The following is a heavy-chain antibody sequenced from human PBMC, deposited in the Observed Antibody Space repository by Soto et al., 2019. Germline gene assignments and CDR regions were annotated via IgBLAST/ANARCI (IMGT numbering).Heavy chain of an antibody. CDR1: GGTFSSYT. V-gene: IGHV1-69*08. CDR2: IIPIIGIA. Sequence: QVQLVQSGAEVKKPGSSVKVSCKASGGTFSSYTISWVRQAPGQGLEWMGRIIPIIGIANYAQKFQGRVTITADKSTSTAYMELSSLRSEDTAVYYCARDTHDYGDSWGQGTLVTVSS. J-gene: IGHJ4*02. CDR3: ARDTHDYGDS.